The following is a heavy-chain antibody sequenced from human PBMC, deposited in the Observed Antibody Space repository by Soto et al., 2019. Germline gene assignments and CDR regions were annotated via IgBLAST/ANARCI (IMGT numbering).Heavy chain of an antibody. J-gene: IGHJ3*02. CDR1: EFTFSSHA. CDR2: ISGSGGKS. Sequence: PGGSLRLSCAASEFTFSSHAMTWVRQAPGKGPEWVSSISGSGGKSYYAESVKGRFTVSRDNSKNMLYLQMNSLRAEDTAVYFCAKDRGYTGQSFRVFDIWGQGTMVTVSS. CDR3: AKDRGYTGQSFRVFDI. D-gene: IGHD5-12*01. V-gene: IGHV3-23*01.